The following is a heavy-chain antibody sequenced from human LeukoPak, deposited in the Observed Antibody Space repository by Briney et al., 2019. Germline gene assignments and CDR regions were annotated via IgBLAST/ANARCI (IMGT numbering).Heavy chain of an antibody. CDR2: ISSRSSTI. CDR1: GFNFSTYR. CDR3: ATSGRLDSGACYSRFEY. Sequence: GGSLRLSCAASGFNFSTYRMNWVRQAPGKGLEWVSHISSRSSTIYYADTVKGRFTISRDNAKNSLYLQMNSLRDEDTAVYYCATSGRLDSGACYSRFEYWGQGTLVTVSS. V-gene: IGHV3-48*02. J-gene: IGHJ4*02. D-gene: IGHD3-22*01.